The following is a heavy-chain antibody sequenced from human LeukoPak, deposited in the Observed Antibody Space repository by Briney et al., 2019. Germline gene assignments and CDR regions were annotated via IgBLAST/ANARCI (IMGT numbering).Heavy chain of an antibody. Sequence: GGSLRLSCAASGFTFSDHYMDWFRQAPGKGLEWVGRIRHKADGYTTEYAASVKGRFTISRDDSKNSLYLQMNSLRAEDTAVYYCAKGTGPIAVADNFDYWGQGTLVTVSS. CDR2: IRHKADGYTT. D-gene: IGHD6-19*01. J-gene: IGHJ4*02. V-gene: IGHV3-72*01. CDR1: GFTFSDHY. CDR3: AKGTGPIAVADNFDY.